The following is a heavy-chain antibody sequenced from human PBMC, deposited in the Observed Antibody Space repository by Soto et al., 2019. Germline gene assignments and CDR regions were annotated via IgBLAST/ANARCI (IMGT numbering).Heavy chain of an antibody. CDR1: KFTFSSYS. V-gene: IGHV3-30*04. J-gene: IGHJ3*01. CDR2: ILNNGRDK. Sequence: GGSLRLSCAASKFTFSSYSMHWVRQAPGRGLEWVAVILNNGRDKDYADSVKGRFSISRDNSKHTLYLQMNSLRIEDTAVYYCAGVDTGCSRGGGCGVWGQGTMVTVSS. CDR3: AGVDTGCSRGGGCGV. D-gene: IGHD2-21*01.